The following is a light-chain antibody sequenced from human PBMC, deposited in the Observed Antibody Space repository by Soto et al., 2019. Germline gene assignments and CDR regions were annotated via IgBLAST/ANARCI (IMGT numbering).Light chain of an antibody. CDR3: QQYGGSPRT. CDR1: QSINNNY. Sequence: EILLTQSPGTLSLSPGERATLSCRASQSINNNYLAWYQQKRGQAPRLLIYGASSRATGIPDRFSGSGSGTDFTLTISRLEPEAFAVYYCQQYGGSPRTFGQGTKVEIK. J-gene: IGKJ1*01. CDR2: GAS. V-gene: IGKV3-20*01.